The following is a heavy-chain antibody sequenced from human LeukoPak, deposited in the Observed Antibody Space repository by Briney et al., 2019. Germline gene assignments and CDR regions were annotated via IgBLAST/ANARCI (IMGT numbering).Heavy chain of an antibody. V-gene: IGHV1-3*01. CDR1: GGTFSSYA. Sequence: ASVTVSCKASGGTFSSYAISWVRQAPGQRLEWMGWINAGNGNATYTQKFQDRVTFTRDTSASTAYMDLSSLRSEDTAVYYCARVSSGWHGYLDYWGQGTPVTVSS. CDR3: ARVSSGWHGYLDY. J-gene: IGHJ4*02. CDR2: INAGNGNA. D-gene: IGHD6-25*01.